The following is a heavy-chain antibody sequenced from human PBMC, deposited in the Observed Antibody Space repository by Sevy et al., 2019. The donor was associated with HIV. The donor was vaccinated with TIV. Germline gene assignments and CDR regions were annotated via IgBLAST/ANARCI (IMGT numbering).Heavy chain of an antibody. Sequence: GGSLRLSCAASGFIFNTYNMNWVRQAPGKGLEWVSSITSSSTCIYYADSVRGRFTISRDNTKNSLFLQMNSLRAEDTAVYYCARSFGSGTYWDAFDIWGRGTLVTVSS. CDR1: GFIFNTYN. J-gene: IGHJ3*02. V-gene: IGHV3-21*01. D-gene: IGHD3-10*01. CDR3: ARSFGSGTYWDAFDI. CDR2: ITSSSTCI.